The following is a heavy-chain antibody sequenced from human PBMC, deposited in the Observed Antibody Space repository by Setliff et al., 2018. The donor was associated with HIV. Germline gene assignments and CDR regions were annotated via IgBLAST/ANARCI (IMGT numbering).Heavy chain of an antibody. J-gene: IGHJ3*02. CDR3: ARVSKSSPDAYDI. V-gene: IGHV3-53*04. D-gene: IGHD6-13*01. CDR2: IYAAGST. Sequence: GGSLRLSCAASGFSVSSNYMSWVRQAPGKGLEWVSVIYAAGSTSYADSVKGRFTISRHKSKNKLYLQLNSLRAEDTAVYYCARVSKSSPDAYDIWGQGTMVTVSS. CDR1: GFSVSSNY.